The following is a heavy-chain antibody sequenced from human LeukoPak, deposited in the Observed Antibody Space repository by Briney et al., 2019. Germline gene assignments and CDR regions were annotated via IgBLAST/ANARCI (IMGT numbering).Heavy chain of an antibody. V-gene: IGHV4-59*01. D-gene: IGHD6-19*01. J-gene: IGHJ4*02. CDR3: AIIAVAGTLLDY. CDR1: GGSISSYY. CDR2: IYYCGST. Sequence: SETLSLTCTVSGGSISSYYWSWIRQPPGKGLEWIGYIYYCGSTNYNPSLKSRVTISVDTSKNQFSLKLSSVTAADTAVYYCAIIAVAGTLLDYWGQGSLVTVSS.